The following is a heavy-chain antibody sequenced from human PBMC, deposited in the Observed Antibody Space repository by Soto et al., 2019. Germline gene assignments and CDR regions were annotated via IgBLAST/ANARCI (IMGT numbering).Heavy chain of an antibody. CDR2: LSYGRSA. CDR1: GDSISSYS. Sequence: PSETLSLTCAVSGDSISSYSCMGIRQPPGKGLESIGYLSYGRSANYNPSLKSRVTLSVDTSTNQCSLTLSSMTAADTAVYYCAREAFDYYDSSGYYFDYWGQGTLVTVS. V-gene: IGHV4-59*01. CDR3: AREAFDYYDSSGYYFDY. J-gene: IGHJ4*02. D-gene: IGHD3-22*01.